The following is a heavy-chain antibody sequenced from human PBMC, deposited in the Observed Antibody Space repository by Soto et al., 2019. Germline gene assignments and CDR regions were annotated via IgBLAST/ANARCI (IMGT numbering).Heavy chain of an antibody. CDR2: IYYSGST. V-gene: IGHV4-59*01. J-gene: IGHJ4*02. CDR1: GGSISSYY. Sequence: SETLSLTCTVSGGSISSYYWSWIRQPPGKGLEWIGYIYYSGSTNYNPSLKSRVTISVDTSKNQFSLKLSSVTAADTAVYYCARGGSGSYYRFPFAYWGQGTLVTVS. CDR3: ARGGSGSYYRFPFAY. D-gene: IGHD1-26*01.